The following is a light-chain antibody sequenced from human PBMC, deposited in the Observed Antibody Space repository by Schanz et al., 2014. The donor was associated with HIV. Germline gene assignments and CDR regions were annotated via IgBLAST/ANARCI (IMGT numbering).Light chain of an antibody. J-gene: IGKJ1*01. V-gene: IGKV1-39*01. CDR2: GAS. Sequence: DIQMTQSPPSLSASVGDRVTITCRASQSIDNYLNWYQQKPGKSPKLLIYGASSLQSGVPSRFSGSGSGTEFTLTISSLQPDDSATYYCQHYDSYPWTFGQGTKVEI. CDR3: QHYDSYPWT. CDR1: QSIDNY.